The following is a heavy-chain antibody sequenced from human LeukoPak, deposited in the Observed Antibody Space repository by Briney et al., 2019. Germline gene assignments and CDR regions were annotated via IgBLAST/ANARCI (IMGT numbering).Heavy chain of an antibody. Sequence: ASVKVSCKASGYTFTSYDIHWVRQATGQGLEWMGWMNPNSGNTGYAQKFQGRVTMTRNTSISTAYMELSSLRSEDTAVYYCARGNYYDFWSGYPYFDYWGQGTLVTVSS. CDR3: ARGNYYDFWSGYPYFDY. V-gene: IGHV1-8*01. J-gene: IGHJ4*02. CDR2: MNPNSGNT. CDR1: GYTFTSYD. D-gene: IGHD3-3*01.